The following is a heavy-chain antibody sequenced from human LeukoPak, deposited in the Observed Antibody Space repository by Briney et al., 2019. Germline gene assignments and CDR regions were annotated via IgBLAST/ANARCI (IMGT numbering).Heavy chain of an antibody. J-gene: IGHJ3*02. CDR2: INHSGSS. CDR3: ARGKSSPHAFDI. V-gene: IGHV4-34*01. Sequence: PSETLSLTCAVYGGSLSGYYWSWVRQSPGKGLEWIGKINHSGSSNYNPSLKSRVTTSVDTSKNQFSLKLTSVTAADTAVYYCARGKSSPHAFDIWGQGTMVTASS. CDR1: GGSLSGYY.